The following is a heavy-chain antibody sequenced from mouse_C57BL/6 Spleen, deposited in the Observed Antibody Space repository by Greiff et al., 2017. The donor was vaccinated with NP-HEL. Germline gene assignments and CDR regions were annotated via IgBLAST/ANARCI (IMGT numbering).Heavy chain of an antibody. CDR1: GYSFTDYN. CDR3: ASTPCYYGSSYGYWYFVV. CDR2: INPNYGTT. J-gene: IGHJ1*03. Sequence: EVQLQQSGPELVKPGASVKISCKASGYSFTDYNMNWVKQSNGKSLEWIGVINPNYGTTSYNQKFKGKATLTVDQSSSTAYMQINSLTSVDSAVYYCASTPCYYGSSYGYWYFVVWGTGTTVTVSS. D-gene: IGHD1-1*01. V-gene: IGHV1-39*01.